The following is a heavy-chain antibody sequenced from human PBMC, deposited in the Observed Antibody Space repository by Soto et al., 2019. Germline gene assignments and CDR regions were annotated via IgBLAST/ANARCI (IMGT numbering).Heavy chain of an antibody. V-gene: IGHV4-59*08. CDR2: IYYSGST. Sequence: SETLSLTCTVSGGSISSYYWSWIRQPPGKGLEWIGYIYYSGSTNYNPSLKSRVTISVDTSKNQFSLKLTSVTAADTAVYYCARRWGNGFDYWGQGTLVTVSS. CDR1: GGSISSYY. J-gene: IGHJ4*02. D-gene: IGHD3-16*01. CDR3: ARRWGNGFDY.